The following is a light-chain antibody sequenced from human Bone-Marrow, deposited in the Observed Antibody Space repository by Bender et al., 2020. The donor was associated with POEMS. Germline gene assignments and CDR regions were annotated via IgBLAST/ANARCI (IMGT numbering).Light chain of an antibody. V-gene: IGLV1-47*02. Sequence: QSVVTQPPSLSEAPRQRVTISCSASSSNIGSNVVNWYHQVPGAAPKLLIYSNNQRPSGVPDRFSGSKSGTSASLAISGLRSEDAADYYCATWDDTLGGPILGGGTKVTVL. J-gene: IGLJ2*01. CDR1: SSNIGSNV. CDR3: ATWDDTLGGPI. CDR2: SNN.